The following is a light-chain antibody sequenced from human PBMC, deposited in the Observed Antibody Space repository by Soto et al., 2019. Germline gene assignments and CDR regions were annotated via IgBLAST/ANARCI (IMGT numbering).Light chain of an antibody. Sequence: DIQMTQSPSTLSASVGDRVTITCRASQSVSSWLAWYQQKPEKAPKLLIHKASDLESGVPSRFSGSGSGTEFTLTISSLQPDDFATYYCQQYHSYSRKFGQGTKVEIK. CDR1: QSVSSW. J-gene: IGKJ1*01. CDR3: QQYHSYSRK. CDR2: KAS. V-gene: IGKV1-5*03.